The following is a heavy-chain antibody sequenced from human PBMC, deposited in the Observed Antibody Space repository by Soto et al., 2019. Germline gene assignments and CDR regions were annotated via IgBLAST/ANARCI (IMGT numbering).Heavy chain of an antibody. D-gene: IGHD2-15*01. V-gene: IGHV3-30-3*01. CDR2: ISYDGSNK. J-gene: IGHJ4*02. CDR3: TSLGGYCSGGSCHTTRFDY. CDR1: GFTFSSYA. Sequence: QVQLVESGGGVVQPGRSLRLSCAASGFTFSSYAMHWVRQAPGKGLEWVAVISYDGSNKYYADSVKGRFTISRDNSKNTLYLQMNSLKTEDTAVYYCTSLGGYCSGGSCHTTRFDYWGQGTLVTVSS.